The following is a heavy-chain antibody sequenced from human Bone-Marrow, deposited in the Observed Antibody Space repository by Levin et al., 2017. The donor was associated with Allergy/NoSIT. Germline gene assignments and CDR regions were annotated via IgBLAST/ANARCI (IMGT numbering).Heavy chain of an antibody. CDR1: GGSISSSTSY. J-gene: IGHJ4*02. Sequence: PSQTLSLTCTVSGGSISSSTSYWGWIRQPPGQGLEWIASIYYSGSTYYNPSLKSRVTISQDTPKNQFSLKVTSVTAADTAVYYCVRDFEDSQTQTFTFDYWGQENLVTVSS. CDR3: VRDFEDSQTQTFTFDY. D-gene: IGHD3-9*01. CDR2: IYYSGST. V-gene: IGHV4-39*07.